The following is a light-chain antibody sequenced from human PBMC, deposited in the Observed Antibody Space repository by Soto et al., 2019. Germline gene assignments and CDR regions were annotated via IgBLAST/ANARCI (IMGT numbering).Light chain of an antibody. CDR2: KAS. Sequence: DIQMTQSPSTLSASVGDRVTITCRASQRINTWLAWYRQKPGKAPNLLIYKASSLESGVPSRFSGSGSGTEFTLTISSLQPDDFATYYCQQYNTYPWTFGQGTKVELK. CDR3: QQYNTYPWT. CDR1: QRINTW. J-gene: IGKJ1*01. V-gene: IGKV1-5*03.